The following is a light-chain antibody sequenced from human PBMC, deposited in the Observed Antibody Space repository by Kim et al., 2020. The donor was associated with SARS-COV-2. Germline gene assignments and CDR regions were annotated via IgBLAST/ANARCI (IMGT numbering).Light chain of an antibody. V-gene: IGKV2-28*01. Sequence: DIVMTKSPLSLTVTPGEPASISCRSSQSLLHSNGYNYLDWYLQKPGQSPQLLIYLGSNRASGVPDRFSGSGSGTDFTLKISRVEAEDVGVYYCMQALQPMYTFGQGTKLEI. CDR2: LGS. CDR3: MQALQPMYT. CDR1: QSLLHSNGYNY. J-gene: IGKJ2*01.